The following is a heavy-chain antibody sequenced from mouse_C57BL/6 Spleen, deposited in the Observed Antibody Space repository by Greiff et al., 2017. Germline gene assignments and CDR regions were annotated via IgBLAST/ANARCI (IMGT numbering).Heavy chain of an antibody. J-gene: IGHJ2*01. CDR2: IWSGGST. V-gene: IGHV2-2*01. CDR1: GFSLTSYG. D-gene: IGHD1-2*01. CDR3: ARKATHWDYFDY. Sequence: VKLLESGPGLVQPSQSLSITCTVSGFSLTSYGVHWVRQSPGKGLEWLGVIWSGGSTDYNAAFISRLSISKDNSKRQVFFKMNSLQADDTAIYYCARKATHWDYFDYWGQGTTLTVSS.